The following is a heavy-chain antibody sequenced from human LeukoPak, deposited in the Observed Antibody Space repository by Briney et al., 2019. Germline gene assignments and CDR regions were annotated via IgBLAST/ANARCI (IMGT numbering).Heavy chain of an antibody. CDR2: TYYRSKWYT. Sequence: SQTLSLTCAISGDSVSSKSTAWNWIRQSPSRGLEWLGRTYYRSKWYTGCAVSVKGRITFNPDSSKNQFSLQLNSVTSEDTGVFYCLRIVGWDIDYWGQGTLVTVSS. V-gene: IGHV6-1*01. CDR1: GDSVSSKSTA. D-gene: IGHD5-12*01. J-gene: IGHJ4*02. CDR3: LRIVGWDIDY.